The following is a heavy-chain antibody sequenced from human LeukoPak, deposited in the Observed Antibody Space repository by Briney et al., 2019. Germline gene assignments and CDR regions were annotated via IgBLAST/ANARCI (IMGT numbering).Heavy chain of an antibody. Sequence: SQTLSLTCAVSGGSISSDVYSWSWIRQPPGTGLEWIGYIYYSGSTYYNPSLKSRVTISVDTSKNHFSLNLRSVTAADTAVYYCVGEETDYGDYRAYWGQGTLVTVSS. CDR2: IYYSGST. V-gene: IGHV4-30-4*07. CDR3: VGEETDYGDYRAY. D-gene: IGHD4-17*01. J-gene: IGHJ4*02. CDR1: GGSISSDVYS.